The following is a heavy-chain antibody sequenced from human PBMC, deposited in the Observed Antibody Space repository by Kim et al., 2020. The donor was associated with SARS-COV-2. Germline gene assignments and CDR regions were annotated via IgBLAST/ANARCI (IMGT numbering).Heavy chain of an antibody. CDR3: ARDFSEVANTPLLGSNWYFDL. Sequence: SETLSLTCTVSGGSISSYYWSWIRQPPGKGLEWIGYIYYSGSTNYNASLKSRVTISVDTSKNQFSLKLSSVTAAYTAVYYCARDFSEVANTPLLGSNWYFDLWGRGTLVTVSS. D-gene: IGHD5-12*01. CDR1: GGSISSYY. V-gene: IGHV4-59*01. CDR2: IYYSGST. J-gene: IGHJ2*01.